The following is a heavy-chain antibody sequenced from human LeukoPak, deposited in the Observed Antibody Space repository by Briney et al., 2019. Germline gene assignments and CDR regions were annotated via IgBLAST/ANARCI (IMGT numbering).Heavy chain of an antibody. J-gene: IGHJ5*02. Sequence: PSETLSLTCTVAGGSISSYSWSWIRQPPGKGLEWIGEINHSGSTNYNPSLKSRVTISVDTSKNQFSLQLNSVTPEDTAVYYCARNVRLGSGELSFAPFKNWFDPWGQGTLVTVSS. D-gene: IGHD3-16*02. V-gene: IGHV4-34*01. CDR1: GGSISSYS. CDR3: ARNVRLGSGELSFAPFKNWFDP. CDR2: INHSGST.